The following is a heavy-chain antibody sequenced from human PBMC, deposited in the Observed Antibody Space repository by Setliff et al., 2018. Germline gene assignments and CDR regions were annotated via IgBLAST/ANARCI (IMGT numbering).Heavy chain of an antibody. Sequence: KASETLSLTCAASGYSISSGYYWGWIRQPPGKGLEWIGSIYHSGSTYYNPSLKSRVTISVDTSKNQFSLKLSSVTAADTAVYYCARDHGRITMVRGVLWGQGTLVTVSS. CDR3: ARDHGRITMVRGVL. J-gene: IGHJ4*02. CDR1: GYSISSGYY. CDR2: IYHSGST. V-gene: IGHV4-38-2*02. D-gene: IGHD3-10*01.